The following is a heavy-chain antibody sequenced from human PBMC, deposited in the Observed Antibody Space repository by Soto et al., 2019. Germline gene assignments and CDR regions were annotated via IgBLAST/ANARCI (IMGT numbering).Heavy chain of an antibody. CDR2: ISYDGSNK. Sequence: GGSLRLSCAASGFTFSSYAMHWVRQAPGKGLEWVAVISYDGSNKYYADSVKGRFTISRDNSKNTLYLQMNSLRAEDTAVYYCARDEGYWGQGTLVTVSS. V-gene: IGHV3-30-3*01. CDR3: ARDEGY. J-gene: IGHJ4*02. CDR1: GFTFSSYA.